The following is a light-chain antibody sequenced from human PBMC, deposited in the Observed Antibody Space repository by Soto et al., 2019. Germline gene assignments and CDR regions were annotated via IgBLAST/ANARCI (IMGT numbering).Light chain of an antibody. Sequence: EILLTQSPGTLSLSPGERDTLSCRASQSVSSSYLAWYQQPPGHAPRLLIYGASNRATGIPDSFSGSASGTEFTLTISILEPEDFAVYYCQQYGSSGTFGQGTKVDI. V-gene: IGKV3-20*01. CDR2: GAS. J-gene: IGKJ1*01. CDR1: QSVSSSY. CDR3: QQYGSSGT.